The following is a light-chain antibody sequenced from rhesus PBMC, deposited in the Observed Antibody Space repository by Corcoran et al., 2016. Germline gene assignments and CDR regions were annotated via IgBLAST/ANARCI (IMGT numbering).Light chain of an antibody. J-gene: IGKJ4*01. Sequence: DIQMTQSPSSLSASVGDTVTITCRASQSISSWLAWYQQKPGKAPKLLIYKASSWQSGVPSRFSGSGSGTYFTLTISSLQSEDFATYYCQQYSSSPLTFGGGTKVELK. V-gene: IGKV1-22*01. CDR2: KAS. CDR3: QQYSSSPLT. CDR1: QSISSW.